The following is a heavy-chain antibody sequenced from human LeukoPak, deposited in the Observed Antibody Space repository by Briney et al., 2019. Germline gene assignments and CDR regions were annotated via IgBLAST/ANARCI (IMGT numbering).Heavy chain of an antibody. CDR2: ISSSSSYI. CDR1: GFTFSSYS. CDR3: ARDGWFGELLSHVDAFDI. D-gene: IGHD3-10*01. Sequence: GGSLRLSCAASGFTFSSYSMNWVRQAPGKGLEWVSSISSSSSYIYYADSVKGRFTISRDNAKNSLYLQMNSLRAEDTAVYYCARDGWFGELLSHVDAFDIWGQGTMVTVSS. V-gene: IGHV3-21*01. J-gene: IGHJ3*02.